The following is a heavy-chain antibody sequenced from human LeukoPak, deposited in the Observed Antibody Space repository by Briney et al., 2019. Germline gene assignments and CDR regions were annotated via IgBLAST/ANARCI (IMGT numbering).Heavy chain of an antibody. D-gene: IGHD1-26*01. V-gene: IGHV1-58*01. CDR3: AVGGTYYYYYHGMDV. J-gene: IGHJ6*02. Sequence: SVKVSCKASGFTFTTSAVQWVRQARGRRLEWIGWIVVGSGNTNYAQKFQERLTITRDMSTSTAYMELSSLRSEDTAVYYCAVGGTYYYYYHGMDVWGQGTTVTVSS. CDR1: GFTFTTSA. CDR2: IVVGSGNT.